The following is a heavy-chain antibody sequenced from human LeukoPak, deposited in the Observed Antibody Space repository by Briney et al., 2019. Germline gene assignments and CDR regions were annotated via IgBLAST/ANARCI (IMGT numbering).Heavy chain of an antibody. Sequence: SETLSLTCAVSGGSISSSNWWSWVRQPPGKGLEWIGEICHSGSTNYNPSLKSRVTISVDKSKNQFSLKLSSVTAADTAVYYCARDLRPTAGTTYYYYYMDVWGKGTTVTISS. CDR1: GGSISSSNW. V-gene: IGHV4-4*02. D-gene: IGHD1-1*01. CDR3: ARDLRPTAGTTYYYYYMDV. J-gene: IGHJ6*03. CDR2: ICHSGST.